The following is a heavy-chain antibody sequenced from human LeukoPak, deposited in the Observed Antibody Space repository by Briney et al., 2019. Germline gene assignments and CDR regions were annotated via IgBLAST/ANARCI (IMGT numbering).Heavy chain of an antibody. CDR1: GFTFSSYA. D-gene: IGHD3/OR15-3a*01. J-gene: IGHJ4*02. CDR3: AKGVWTDYTITHFDY. Sequence: PGGSLRLSCAASGFTFSSYAMSWVRQAPGKGLEWVSSISGSGSSTFYADSVKGRFTVSRDNSKNTLYLRLNSLRAEDTAIYYCAKGVWTDYTITHFDYWGQGTLVTVSS. V-gene: IGHV3-23*01. CDR2: ISGSGSST.